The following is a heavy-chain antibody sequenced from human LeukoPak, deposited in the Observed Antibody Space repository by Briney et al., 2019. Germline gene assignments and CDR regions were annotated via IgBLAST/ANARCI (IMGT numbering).Heavy chain of an antibody. V-gene: IGHV3-15*01. CDR3: TTARLEAEQQPTYYYYYYYMDV. D-gene: IGHD6-13*01. CDR2: IKSKTDGGTT. Sequence: PGGSLRLSCAASGFTFSNAWMSWVRQAPGKGLEWVGRIKSKTDGGTTDYAAPVKGRFTISRDDSKNTLYLQMNSLKTEDTAVYYCTTARLEAEQQPTYYYYYYYMDVWGKGTTVTVCS. J-gene: IGHJ6*03. CDR1: GFTFSNAW.